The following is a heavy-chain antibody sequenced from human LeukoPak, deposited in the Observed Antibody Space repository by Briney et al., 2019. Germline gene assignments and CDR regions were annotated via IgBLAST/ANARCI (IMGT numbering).Heavy chain of an antibody. CDR3: ARDTYGMDV. CDR1: AFTFRTYA. V-gene: IGHV3-23*01. Sequence: PGGSLRLSCAASAFTFRTYAMIWVRQAPGKGLEWVSTVSGSGGSTYYADSVKGRFTISRDNSNNTLYLQMNSLRAEDTAVYYCARDTYGMDVWGQGTTVTVSS. CDR2: VSGSGGST. J-gene: IGHJ6*02.